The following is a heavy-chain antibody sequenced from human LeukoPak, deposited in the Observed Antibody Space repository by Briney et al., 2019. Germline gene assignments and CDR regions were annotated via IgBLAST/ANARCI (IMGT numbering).Heavy chain of an antibody. CDR2: ISAYNGNT. V-gene: IGHV1-18*01. D-gene: IGHD2-2*01. CDR1: GYTFTSYG. J-gene: IGHJ3*02. Sequence: ASVKVSCKDSGYTFTSYGISWVRQAPGQGLEWMGWISAYNGNTNYAQKLQGRVTMTTDTSTSTAYMELRSLRSDDTAVYYCARVITMGYCSSTSCWGSAFDIWGQGTMVTVSS. CDR3: ARVITMGYCSSTSCWGSAFDI.